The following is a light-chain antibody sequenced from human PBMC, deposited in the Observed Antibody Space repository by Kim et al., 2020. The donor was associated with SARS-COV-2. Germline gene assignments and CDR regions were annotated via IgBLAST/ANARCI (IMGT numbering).Light chain of an antibody. CDR3: QVWDSSTVV. V-gene: IGLV3-9*01. CDR1: NIGSKN. Sequence: VDLGQTARITCGGNNIGSKNVHGYQQKPGQAPVLVIYRDSNRPSGIPERFSGSNSGNTATLTISRAQAGDEADYYCQVWDSSTVVFGGGTQLTVL. J-gene: IGLJ2*01. CDR2: RDS.